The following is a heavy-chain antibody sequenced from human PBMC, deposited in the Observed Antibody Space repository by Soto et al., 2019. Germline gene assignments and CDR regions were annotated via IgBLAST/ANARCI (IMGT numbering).Heavy chain of an antibody. D-gene: IGHD6-13*01. CDR2: IWYDGSNK. Sequence: GGSLRLSCAASGFTFSSYGMHWVRQAPGKGLEWVAVIWYDGSNKYYADSVKGRFTISRDNSKNTLYLQMNSLRAEDTAVYYCARVSWYSTSWYLDYWGQGTLVTVSS. V-gene: IGHV3-33*01. CDR3: ARVSWYSTSWYLDY. J-gene: IGHJ4*02. CDR1: GFTFSSYG.